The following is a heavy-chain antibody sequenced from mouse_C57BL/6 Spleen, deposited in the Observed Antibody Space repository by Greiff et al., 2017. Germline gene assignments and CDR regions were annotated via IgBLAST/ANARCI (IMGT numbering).Heavy chain of an antibody. J-gene: IGHJ4*01. V-gene: IGHV1-55*01. Sequence: QVQLQQPGAELVKPGASVKMSCKASGYTFTSYWIPWVKQRPGQGLEWIGDISPGSGSTSYNEKFKSKATLTVDTSSITAYMQLISLTSDDSAVYYGACPHYYGSRRDYAMDYWGQGTSVTVSS. D-gene: IGHD1-1*01. CDR1: GYTFTSYW. CDR3: ACPHYYGSRRDYAMDY. CDR2: ISPGSGST.